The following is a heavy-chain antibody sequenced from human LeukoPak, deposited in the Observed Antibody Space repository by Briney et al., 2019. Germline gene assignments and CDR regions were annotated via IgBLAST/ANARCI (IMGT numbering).Heavy chain of an antibody. D-gene: IGHD6-19*01. CDR2: IYTGGGT. CDR3: VRDRGVEVADVL. J-gene: IGHJ4*02. CDR1: GFTFSSYA. Sequence: PGGSLRLSCAASGFTFSSYAMSWVRQAPGKGLEWVSVIYTGGGTYYADSVKGRFTISRDNSKNTLYLQMNSLRAEDTAVYYCVRDRGVEVADVLWGQGTLVTVSS. V-gene: IGHV3-53*01.